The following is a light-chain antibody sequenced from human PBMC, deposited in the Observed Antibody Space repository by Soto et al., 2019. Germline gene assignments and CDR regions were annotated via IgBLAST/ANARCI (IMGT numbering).Light chain of an antibody. CDR2: GAS. CDR1: QSVSSSY. J-gene: IGKJ1*01. Sequence: EIVLTQSPGTRSLSPGERATLSCRASQSVSSSYLAWYQQKPGQAPRPLIYGASSRAIGIPDRFSGSGSGTDFTLTISRLEPEDFAAYYCQQYGSSPWTFGQGP. V-gene: IGKV3-20*01. CDR3: QQYGSSPWT.